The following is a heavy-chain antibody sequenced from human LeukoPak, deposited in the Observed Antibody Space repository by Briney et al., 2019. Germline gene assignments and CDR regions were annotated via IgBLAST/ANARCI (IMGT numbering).Heavy chain of an antibody. CDR3: ARDGRSDYYDSGASKFFDC. V-gene: IGHV3-48*04. CDR1: GFTFSSYS. D-gene: IGHD3-22*01. Sequence: GGSLRLSCAASGFTFSSYSMIWVRQAPGRGREWVSYISSSSSTIYYADSVKGRFTISGDNAKNSLYLQMNSLRAEDTAVYYCARDGRSDYYDSGASKFFDCWGPGTLVTVS. CDR2: ISSSSSTI. J-gene: IGHJ4*01.